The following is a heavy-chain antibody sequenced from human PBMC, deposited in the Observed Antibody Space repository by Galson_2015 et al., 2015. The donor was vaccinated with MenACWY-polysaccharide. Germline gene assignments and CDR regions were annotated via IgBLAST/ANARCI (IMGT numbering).Heavy chain of an antibody. CDR1: GGSISSYR. J-gene: IGHJ5*02. CDR2: IYYTGTT. CDR3: AGLMAGSPFGWFDP. V-gene: IGHV4-59*01. Sequence: LSLTCTVSGGSISSYRWTWIRQPPGKGLEWIGYIYYTGTTKYNPSLTSRVTISVDTSKKYFSLKLSSVTAADTAVYYCAGLMAGSPFGWFDPRGQGTLVTVSS. D-gene: IGHD6-19*01.